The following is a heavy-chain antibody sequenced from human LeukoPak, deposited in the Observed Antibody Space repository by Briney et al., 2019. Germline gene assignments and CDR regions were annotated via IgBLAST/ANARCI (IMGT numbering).Heavy chain of an antibody. J-gene: IGHJ4*02. CDR1: GYTFTDYY. D-gene: IGHD3-22*01. V-gene: IGHV1-2*04. Sequence: ASVKVSCKASGYTFTDYYMQWVRQAPGQGLEWMGWINPNSGGTHYVQRFQGWVTMTRDTSISTAYMELSRLTSDDTAVYYCARGGPYYDSSRANDLNYWGQGTLVTVSS. CDR3: ARGGPYYDSSRANDLNY. CDR2: INPNSGGT.